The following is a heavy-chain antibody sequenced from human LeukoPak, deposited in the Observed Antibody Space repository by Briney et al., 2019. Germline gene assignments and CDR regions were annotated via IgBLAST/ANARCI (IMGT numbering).Heavy chain of an antibody. CDR2: ISSSSSYI. Sequence: KPGGSLRLSCAASGFTFSSYSMNWVRQAPGKGLEWVSYISSSSSYIYYADSVKGRFTISRDNAKNSLYLQMNSLRAEDTAVYYCARDWSITGTTDDYWGQGTLVTVSS. V-gene: IGHV3-21*05. D-gene: IGHD1-7*01. J-gene: IGHJ4*02. CDR3: ARDWSITGTTDDY. CDR1: GFTFSSYS.